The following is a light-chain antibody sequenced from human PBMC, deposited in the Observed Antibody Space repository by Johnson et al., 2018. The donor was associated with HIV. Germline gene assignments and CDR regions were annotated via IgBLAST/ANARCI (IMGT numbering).Light chain of an antibody. CDR1: SSNIGKKD. J-gene: IGLJ1*01. Sequence: QSVLTQPPSVSAAPGQKVTISCSGSSSNIGKKDVSWYQQFPGTVPKVLTYVNNKRPSGIPDLFSGPKAGSSATLAIAGLHMGDEADYYRGTWDSSLSIFVFGTGTKVTVL. CDR3: GTWDSSLSIFV. V-gene: IGLV1-51*01. CDR2: VNN.